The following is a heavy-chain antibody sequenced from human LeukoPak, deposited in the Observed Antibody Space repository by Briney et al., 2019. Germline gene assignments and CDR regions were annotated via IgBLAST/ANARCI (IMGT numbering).Heavy chain of an antibody. V-gene: IGHV3-48*03. CDR3: AREMQTWAYYYYMDV. D-gene: IGHD3-16*01. CDR1: GFTFSSYE. CDR2: ISSSGSTI. Sequence: GGSLRLSCAASGFTFSSYEMNWVRRAPGKGLEWVSYISSSGSTIYYADSVKGRFTVSRDNAKNSLYLQMNSLRAEDTAVYYCAREMQTWAYYYYMDVWGKGTTVTVSS. J-gene: IGHJ6*03.